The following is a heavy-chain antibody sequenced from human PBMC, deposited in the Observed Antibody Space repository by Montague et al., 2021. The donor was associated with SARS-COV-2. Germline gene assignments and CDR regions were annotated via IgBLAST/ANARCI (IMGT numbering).Heavy chain of an antibody. CDR3: ARMPDQVWLDY. CDR2: IDWDDDK. D-gene: IGHD5-18*01. J-gene: IGHJ4*02. V-gene: IGHV2-70*01. Sequence: PALVKPTQTLTLTCTFSGFSLSTSGMCVSRIRQPPGKALEWLAVIDWDDDKSYSTSLKTRLTISKDTSKNQVVLTMTNMDPVDTTTYYCARMPDQVWLDYWGQGILVTVSS. CDR1: GFSLSTSGMC.